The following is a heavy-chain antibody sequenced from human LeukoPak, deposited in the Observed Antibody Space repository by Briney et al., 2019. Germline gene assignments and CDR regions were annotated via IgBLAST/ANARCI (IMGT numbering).Heavy chain of an antibody. CDR2: IKQDGSEK. CDR3: ERVNAGN. Sequence: GGSLRLSRAPSGFTLSSYWVSWARQAPGMGLVWVTNIKQDGSEKPYVNTVKARFTISRNNDKNLLHLQMNSPRAEDTAVYYCERVNAGNWGQGTLVTVSS. V-gene: IGHV3-7*01. CDR1: GFTLSSYW. J-gene: IGHJ4*02.